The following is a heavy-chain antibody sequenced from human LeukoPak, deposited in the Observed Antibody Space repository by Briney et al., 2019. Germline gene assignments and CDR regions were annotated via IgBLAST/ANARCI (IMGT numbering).Heavy chain of an antibody. J-gene: IGHJ4*02. CDR3: ARDSWELPVDY. Sequence: ASVKVSCKASGYTFTGYYMHWVRHAPGQGLEWMGRINPDSGGTNYAQKFQGRVTMTRNTSISTAYMELSRLRSDDTAVYYCARDSWELPVDYWGQGTLVTVSS. CDR1: GYTFTGYY. D-gene: IGHD1-26*01. V-gene: IGHV1-2*06. CDR2: INPDSGGT.